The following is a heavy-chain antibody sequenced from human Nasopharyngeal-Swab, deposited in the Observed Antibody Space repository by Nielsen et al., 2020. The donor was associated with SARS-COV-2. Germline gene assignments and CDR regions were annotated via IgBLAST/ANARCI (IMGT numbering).Heavy chain of an antibody. CDR2: ISYDGSNK. J-gene: IGHJ5*02. V-gene: IGHV3-30*03. CDR1: GFTFSSYG. CDR3: ARGFDP. Sequence: GESLKISCAASGFTFSSYGMHWVRQAPGKGLEWVAVISYDGSNKYYADSVKGRFTISRDNTKNSLSLQMNSLRPDDTAVYYCARGFDPWGQGTLVTVSS.